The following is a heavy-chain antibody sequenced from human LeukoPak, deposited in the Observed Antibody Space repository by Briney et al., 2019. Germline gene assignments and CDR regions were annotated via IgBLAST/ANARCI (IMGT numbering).Heavy chain of an antibody. CDR1: GYSFNSVG. J-gene: IGHJ4*02. Sequence: GASVKVSCKASGYSFNSVGMNWVRQAPGQGLEWMGWIGTNTGNPTYAQGFRGRFVFSFDTSVSTAYLQIYSLEPEDTAVYFCARGRSSPGIDYWGLGTQVTVSS. CDR2: IGTNTGNP. V-gene: IGHV7-4-1*01. D-gene: IGHD1-26*01. CDR3: ARGRSSPGIDY.